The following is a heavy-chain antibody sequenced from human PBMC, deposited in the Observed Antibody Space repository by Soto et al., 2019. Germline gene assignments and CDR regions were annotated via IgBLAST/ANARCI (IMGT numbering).Heavy chain of an antibody. V-gene: IGHV4-59*01. CDR1: GASISSYY. D-gene: IGHD5-12*01. J-gene: IGHJ5*02. CDR3: ARGVAKIRP. CDR2: IYYCGST. Sequence: QVQLQESGPRLVKPSENLSLTCTDSGASISSYYWTWLRQPPGKGLERIGYIYYCGSTNDNPSLKGRVTISVVTYKNQFSLKLTSVPTPHTAVYYCARGVAKIRPWGQGPLVTVSS.